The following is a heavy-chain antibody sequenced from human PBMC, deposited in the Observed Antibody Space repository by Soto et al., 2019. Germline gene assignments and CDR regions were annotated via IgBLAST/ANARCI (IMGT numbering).Heavy chain of an antibody. Sequence: GGSLILSWAAYGFTFSSYIMNWVRQAPGKGPEWVSYISSSSSTIYYADSVKGRFTISRDNAKNSLYLQMNSLRAEDTAVYYCARGADFWSGYIYWGQGTLVTVSS. CDR2: ISSSSSTI. D-gene: IGHD3-3*01. V-gene: IGHV3-48*01. CDR3: ARGADFWSGYIY. J-gene: IGHJ4*02. CDR1: GFTFSSYI.